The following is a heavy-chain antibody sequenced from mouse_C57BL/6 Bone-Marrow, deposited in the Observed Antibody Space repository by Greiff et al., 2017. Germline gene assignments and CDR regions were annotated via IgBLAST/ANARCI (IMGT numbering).Heavy chain of an antibody. CDR2: IDPSDSYT. J-gene: IGHJ1*03. V-gene: IGHV1-69*01. D-gene: IGHD2-9*01. CDR3: ASPTMVTNWYFDV. CDR1: GYTFTSYW. Sequence: QVQLKQPGAELVMPGASVKLSCKASGYTFTSYWMHWVKQRPGQGLEWIGEIDPSDSYTNYNQKFKGNSTLTVDKSSSTAYMQLSSLTSEDSAVYYCASPTMVTNWYFDVWGTGTTVTVSS.